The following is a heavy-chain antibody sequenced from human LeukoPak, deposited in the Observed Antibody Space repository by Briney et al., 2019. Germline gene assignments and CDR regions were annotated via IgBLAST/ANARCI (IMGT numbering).Heavy chain of an antibody. Sequence: GGSLRLSCAASGFTFSTYSMNWVRQAPGKGLEWVSYISSSSTIYYADSVRGRFTISRDNARNSLYLQMNSLRAEDTAVYYCARDDSSGYDYSPPDYWGQGTLVTVS. CDR3: ARDDSSGYDYSPPDY. CDR1: GFTFSTYS. CDR2: ISSSSTI. V-gene: IGHV3-48*01. D-gene: IGHD3-22*01. J-gene: IGHJ4*02.